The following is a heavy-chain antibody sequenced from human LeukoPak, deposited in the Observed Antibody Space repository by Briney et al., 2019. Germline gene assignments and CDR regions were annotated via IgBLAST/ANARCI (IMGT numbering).Heavy chain of an antibody. CDR3: ARAEIGYSYDPYNWFDP. CDR1: GFTFSSHG. CDR2: IRNDGSDK. J-gene: IGHJ5*02. V-gene: IGHV3-30*02. D-gene: IGHD5-18*01. Sequence: GGSLRLSCAASGFTFSSHGMHWVRQAPGKGLEWVAFIRNDGSDKYYADSVKGRFTISRDNSKNTLYLQMNSLRPEDTAVYYCARAEIGYSYDPYNWFDPWGQGTLVTVSS.